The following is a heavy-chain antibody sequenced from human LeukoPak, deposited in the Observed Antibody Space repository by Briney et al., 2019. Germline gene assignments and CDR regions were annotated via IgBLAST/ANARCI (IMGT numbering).Heavy chain of an antibody. D-gene: IGHD3-9*01. J-gene: IGHJ1*01. Sequence: TGGSLRLSCAASGFAFSSYGMNWVRQAPGQGLEWVATIKQDGSEKYYVDSLKGRFTISRDNAKNSLYLQMNNLRAEDTAVYYCATSRTLDRWGQGTLVIVSS. V-gene: IGHV3-7*05. CDR1: GFAFSSYG. CDR3: ATSRTLDR. CDR2: IKQDGSEK.